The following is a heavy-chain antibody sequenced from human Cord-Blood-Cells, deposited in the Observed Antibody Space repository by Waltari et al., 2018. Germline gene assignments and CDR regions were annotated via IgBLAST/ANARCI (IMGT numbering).Heavy chain of an antibody. Sequence: QVQLQESGPGLVKPSETLSLTCTVSGGSISSYYWSWIRQPPGKGLEWIGYIYYSGSTNYNPSLKSRVTISVDTSKNQFSLKLSSVTAADTAVYYCARDRIRGYSSSSGSKDYYYYYGMDVWGQGTTVTVSS. J-gene: IGHJ6*02. CDR1: GGSISSYY. CDR3: ARDRIRGYSSSSGSKDYYYYYGMDV. V-gene: IGHV4-59*01. CDR2: IYYSGST. D-gene: IGHD6-6*01.